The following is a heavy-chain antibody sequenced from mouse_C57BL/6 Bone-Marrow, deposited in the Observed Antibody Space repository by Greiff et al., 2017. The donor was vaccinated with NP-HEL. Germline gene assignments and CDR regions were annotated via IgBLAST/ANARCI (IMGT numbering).Heavy chain of an antibody. CDR1: GYTFTSYW. D-gene: IGHD2-10*01. J-gene: IGHJ4*01. V-gene: IGHV1-50*01. CDR3: ASLLLMDY. Sequence: QVQLQQPGAELVKPGASVKLSCKASGYTFTSYWMQWVKQRPGQGLEWIGEIDPSDSYTNYNQKFKGKATLTVDTSSSTAYMQLSSLTSEDSAVYYCASLLLMDYWGQGTSVTDSS. CDR2: IDPSDSYT.